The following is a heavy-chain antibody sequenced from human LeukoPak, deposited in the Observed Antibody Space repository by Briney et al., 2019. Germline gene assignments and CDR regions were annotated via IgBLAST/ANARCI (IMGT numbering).Heavy chain of an antibody. CDR2: ISGSGDRT. D-gene: IGHD3-10*01. J-gene: IGHJ4*02. CDR3: AKGYYGSGSYGWFDY. CDR1: GFTFSSSA. V-gene: IGHV3-23*01. Sequence: GGSLRLSCAASGFTFSSSAMSWVRQAPGKGLEWVSTISGSGDRTYYADSVKGRFTISRDNSKNTLFLHMNSLRAEDTAVYSCAKGYYGSGSYGWFDYWGREPWSPSPQ.